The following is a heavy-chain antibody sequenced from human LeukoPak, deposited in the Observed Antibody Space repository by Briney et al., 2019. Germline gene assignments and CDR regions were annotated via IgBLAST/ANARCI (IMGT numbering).Heavy chain of an antibody. V-gene: IGHV3-23*01. Sequence: GGSLRLSCAASGFTFSKFPMGWVRQAPGRGLEWVSAISASGDVTFYADSLRGRFTISRDNSKSTLYLQMNSLRAEDTAVYYCASFAGDYYYYYGMDVWGQGTTVTVSS. J-gene: IGHJ6*02. D-gene: IGHD4-17*01. CDR3: ASFAGDYYYYYGMDV. CDR1: GFTFSKFP. CDR2: ISASGDVT.